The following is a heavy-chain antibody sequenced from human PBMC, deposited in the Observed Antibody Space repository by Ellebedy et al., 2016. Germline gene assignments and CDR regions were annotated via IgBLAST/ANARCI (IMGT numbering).Heavy chain of an antibody. J-gene: IGHJ6*03. CDR2: ISSSSSTI. V-gene: IGHV3-48*01. CDR3: ARELEPHYDFWSGSRYYYYYMDV. D-gene: IGHD3-3*01. CDR1: GFTFSSYA. Sequence: GESLKISXAASGFTFSSYAMRWVRQAPGKGLEWVSYISSSSSTIYYADSVKGRFTISRDNAKNSLYLQMNSLRAEDTAVYYWARELEPHYDFWSGSRYYYYYMDVWGKGTTVTVSS.